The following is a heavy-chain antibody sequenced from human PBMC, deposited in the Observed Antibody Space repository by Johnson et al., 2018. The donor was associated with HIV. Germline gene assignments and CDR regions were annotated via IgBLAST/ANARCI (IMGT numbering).Heavy chain of an antibody. J-gene: IGHJ3*02. Sequence: VQLVESGGGVVQPGRSLRLSCAASGFTFSSYGMHWVRQAPGKGLEWVAVISYDGSNKYYADSVKGRFTISRDNSKNTLYLQMNSLRAEDTAVYYCAKVSWEARLGDPFDIWGQGTMVTVSS. CDR3: AKVSWEARLGDPFDI. CDR1: GFTFSSYG. CDR2: ISYDGSNK. D-gene: IGHD1-26*01. V-gene: IGHV3-30*18.